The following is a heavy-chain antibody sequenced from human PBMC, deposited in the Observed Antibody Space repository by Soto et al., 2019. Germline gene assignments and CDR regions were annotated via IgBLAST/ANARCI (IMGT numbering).Heavy chain of an antibody. CDR1: GGSISSYY. CDR3: ARVRYDYCYYIDV. Sequence: SETLSLTCTVSGGSISSYYWSWIRQPPGKGLEWIGYIYYSGSTNYSPSLKSRVTISVDTSKNQFSLKLSSVTAADTAVYYCARVRYDYCYYIDVWSKGTTVTVSS. CDR2: IYYSGST. V-gene: IGHV4-59*01. J-gene: IGHJ6*03.